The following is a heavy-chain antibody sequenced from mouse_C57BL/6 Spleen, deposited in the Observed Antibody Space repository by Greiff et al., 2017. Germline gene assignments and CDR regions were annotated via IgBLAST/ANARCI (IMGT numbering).Heavy chain of an antibody. D-gene: IGHD1-1*01. V-gene: IGHV5-9-1*02. J-gene: IGHJ2*01. CDR2: ISSGGDYI. CDR1: GFNFSSYA. Sequence: EVMLVESGEGLVKPGGSLKLSCAASGFNFSSYAMSWVRQTPEKRLEWVAYISSGGDYIYYAATVKGRFTISRDNARNTLYLQMSSLKSEDTAMYYCTRDSHCGSSIDYWGQGTTLTVSS. CDR3: TRDSHCGSSIDY.